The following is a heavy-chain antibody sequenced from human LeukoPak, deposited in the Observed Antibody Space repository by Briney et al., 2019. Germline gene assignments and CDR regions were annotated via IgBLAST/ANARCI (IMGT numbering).Heavy chain of an antibody. J-gene: IGHJ6*04. D-gene: IGHD4-17*01. V-gene: IGHV1-69*04. CDR3: ARPVVGDYGSNYYYGMDV. CDR1: GGTFSSYA. Sequence: SVRVSCKASGGTFSSYAISWVRQAPGQGLEWMGRIIPILGIANYAQKFQGRVTITADKSTSTAYMELSSLRSEDTAVYYCARPVVGDYGSNYYYGMDVWGEGTTVTVSA. CDR2: IIPILGIA.